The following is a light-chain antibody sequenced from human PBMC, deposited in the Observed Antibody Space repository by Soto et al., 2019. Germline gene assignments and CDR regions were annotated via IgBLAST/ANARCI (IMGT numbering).Light chain of an antibody. Sequence: EIVMTQSPATLSVSPGERATLSCRASQSVSTYLAWYQQKPGQAPRLLIYSASTRATDIPARFSGGGPGTEVTLTISSLQSEDFAVYICQQYNDWPPRWTFGQGAKVEIK. CDR1: QSVSTY. V-gene: IGKV3-15*01. J-gene: IGKJ1*01. CDR2: SAS. CDR3: QQYNDWPPRWT.